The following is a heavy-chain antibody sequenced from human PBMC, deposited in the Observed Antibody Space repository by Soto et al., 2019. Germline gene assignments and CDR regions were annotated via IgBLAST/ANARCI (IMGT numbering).Heavy chain of an antibody. D-gene: IGHD5-12*01. CDR3: AKARRDGYNLIY. CDR2: ISYDGSNK. Sequence: GGSLRLSCAASGFTFSSYGMHWVRQAPGKGLEWVAVISYDGSNKYYADSVKGRFTISRDNSKNTLYLQMNSLRAEDTAVYYCAKARRDGYNLIYWRQGTLVTVSS. CDR1: GFTFSSYG. J-gene: IGHJ4*02. V-gene: IGHV3-30*18.